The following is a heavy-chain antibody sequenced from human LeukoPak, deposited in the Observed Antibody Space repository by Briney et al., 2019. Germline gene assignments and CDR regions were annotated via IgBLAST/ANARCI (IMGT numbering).Heavy chain of an antibody. CDR3: ARDPSSGWYPKYFQH. Sequence: PGGSLRLSCAASKFSFSSYWMHWVRQAPGKGLECVSVIYSDDSSYYADSVKGRFTISRDNSKNTLYLQLNSLRAEDTAVYYCARDPSSGWYPKYFQHWGQGTLVTVSS. J-gene: IGHJ1*01. CDR2: IYSDDSS. V-gene: IGHV3-53*01. CDR1: KFSFSSYW. D-gene: IGHD6-19*01.